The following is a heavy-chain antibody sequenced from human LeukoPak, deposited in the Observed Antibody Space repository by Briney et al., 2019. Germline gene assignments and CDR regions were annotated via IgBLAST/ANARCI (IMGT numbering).Heavy chain of an antibody. Sequence: SETLSLTCAVYGGSFSGYYWSWIRQPPQKGLEWIGEINHGGSTNYNPSLRSRVSISVDTSENQFSLKLNSVTAADTAVYYCARDLYFDYWGQGTLVTVSS. J-gene: IGHJ4*02. V-gene: IGHV4-34*01. CDR3: ARDLYFDY. CDR1: GGSFSGYY. CDR2: INHGGST.